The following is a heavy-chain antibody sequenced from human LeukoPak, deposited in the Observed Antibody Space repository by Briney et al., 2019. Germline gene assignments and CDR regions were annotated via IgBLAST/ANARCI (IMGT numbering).Heavy chain of an antibody. CDR2: INHSGST. CDR3: ARHGWYYYDSSGYSAFDY. J-gene: IGHJ4*02. CDR1: GDSISSSSFF. Sequence: SETLSLTCTVSGDSISSSSFFWGWIRQPPGKGLEWIGEINHSGSTNYNPSLKSRVTISVDTSKNQFSLKLSSVTAADTAVYYCARHGWYYYDSSGYSAFDYWGQGTLVTVSS. D-gene: IGHD3-22*01. V-gene: IGHV4-39*01.